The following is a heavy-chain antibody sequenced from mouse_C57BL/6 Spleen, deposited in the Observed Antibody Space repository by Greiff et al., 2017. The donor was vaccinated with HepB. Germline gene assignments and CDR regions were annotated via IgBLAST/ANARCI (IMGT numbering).Heavy chain of an antibody. J-gene: IGHJ2*01. CDR2: INPSTGGT. CDR1: GYSFTGYY. Sequence: VQLKESGPELVKPGASVKISCKASGYSFTGYYMNWVKQSPEKSLEWIGEINPSTGGTTYNQKFKAKATLTVDKSSSTAYMQLKSLTSEDSAVYYCARSDGYSDYWGQGTTLTVSS. V-gene: IGHV1-42*01. CDR3: ARSDGYSDY. D-gene: IGHD2-3*01.